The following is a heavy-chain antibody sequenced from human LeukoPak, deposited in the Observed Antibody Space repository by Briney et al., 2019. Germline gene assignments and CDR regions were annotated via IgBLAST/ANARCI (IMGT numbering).Heavy chain of an antibody. CDR2: IKQDGSEK. D-gene: IGHD2-2*01. CDR3: ARDPMPHYFDY. Sequence: PGGSLRLSCAASGFTFSSYWMSWVRQAPGKGLEWVANIKQDGSEKYYVDSVKGRFTISRDNARNSLYLQMNSLRAEDTAVYYCARDPMPHYFDYWGQGTLVTVSS. CDR1: GFTFSSYW. J-gene: IGHJ4*02. V-gene: IGHV3-7*01.